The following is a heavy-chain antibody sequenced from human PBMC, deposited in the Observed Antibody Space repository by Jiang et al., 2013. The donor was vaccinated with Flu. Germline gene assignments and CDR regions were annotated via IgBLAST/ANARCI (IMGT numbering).Heavy chain of an antibody. V-gene: IGHV3-9*01. CDR3: AKDMALEILTGPVDY. CDR2: ISWNSGSI. D-gene: IGHD3-9*01. J-gene: IGHJ4*02. Sequence: SLRLSCAASGFTFDDYAMHWVRQAPGKGLEWVPGISWNSGSIGYADSVKGRFTTSRDNAKNSLYLQMNSLRAEDTALYYCAKDMALEILTGPVDYWGQGTLVTVSS. CDR1: GFTFDDYA.